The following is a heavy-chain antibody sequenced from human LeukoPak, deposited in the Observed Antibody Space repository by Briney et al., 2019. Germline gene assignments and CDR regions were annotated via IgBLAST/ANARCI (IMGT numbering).Heavy chain of an antibody. J-gene: IGHJ6*03. CDR2: IIPIFGTA. CDR3: ARERITIFGVVIISETMDV. CDR1: ETTFTGYA. Sequence: GASVKFSCKAFETTFTGYATSWVRQSPGKGLEWMGGIIPIFGTANYAQKFQGRVTIATDESTSTAYMELSSLRSEDTAVYYCARERITIFGVVIISETMDVWGKGTTVTVSS. D-gene: IGHD3-3*01. V-gene: IGHV1-69*05.